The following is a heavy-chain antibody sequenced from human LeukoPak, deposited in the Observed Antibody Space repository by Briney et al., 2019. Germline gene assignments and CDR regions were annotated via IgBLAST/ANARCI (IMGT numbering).Heavy chain of an antibody. CDR1: GGSFTNNA. D-gene: IGHD3-3*01. V-gene: IGHV1-69*06. CDR2: ILPIFGTA. J-gene: IGHJ4*02. Sequence: SVKVSCKVSGGSFTNNAISWVRQAPGQGPEWMGRILPIFGTAEYAERFQGRVTITADKSTTTAYMELTSLKVEATALYFCARGKGFVGHFDFWGQGTLVTVSS. CDR3: ARGKGFVGHFDF.